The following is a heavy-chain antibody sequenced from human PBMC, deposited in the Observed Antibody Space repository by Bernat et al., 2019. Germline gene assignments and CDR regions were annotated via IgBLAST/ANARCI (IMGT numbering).Heavy chain of an antibody. CDR3: VREGAVAGWVYFQH. D-gene: IGHD6-19*01. V-gene: IGHV1-18*01. J-gene: IGHJ1*01. Sequence: QVQLVQSGAEVRKPGASVKVSCKASGYTFTSYEISWVRQAPGQGLEWMGWISTYTGDTKYEQRLQGRLTMTRDTSTTTAYMELRGLISDDTAVYYCVREGAVAGWVYFQHWGQGTLLSVSS. CDR1: GYTFTSYE. CDR2: ISTYTGDT.